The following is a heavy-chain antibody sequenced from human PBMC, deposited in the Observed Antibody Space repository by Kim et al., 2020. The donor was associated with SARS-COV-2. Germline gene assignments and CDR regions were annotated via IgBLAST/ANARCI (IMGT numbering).Heavy chain of an antibody. CDR2: IYPGDSDT. D-gene: IGHD3-10*01. CDR3: ARRSYRGGYYYGMDV. Sequence: GESLKISCKGSGYSFTSYWIGWVRQMPGKGLEWMGIIYPGDSDTRYSPSFQGQVTISADKSISTAYLQWSSLKASDTAMYYCARRSYRGGYYYGMDVWGQGGTVTDSS. V-gene: IGHV5-51*01. CDR1: GYSFTSYW. J-gene: IGHJ6*02.